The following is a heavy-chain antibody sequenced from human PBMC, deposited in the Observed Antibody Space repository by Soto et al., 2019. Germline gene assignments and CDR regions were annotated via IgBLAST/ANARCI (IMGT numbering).Heavy chain of an antibody. CDR1: GVTFSSYA. CDR3: ALLIAAAGPPLPFDY. J-gene: IGHJ4*02. CDR2: IIPIFGTA. D-gene: IGHD6-13*01. V-gene: IGHV1-69*13. Sequence: SVKVSSKASGVTFSSYAISWVRQAPGQGLEWMGGIIPIFGTANYAQKFQGRVTITADESTSTAYMELSSLRSEDTAVYYCALLIAAAGPPLPFDYWGQGTLVTVSS.